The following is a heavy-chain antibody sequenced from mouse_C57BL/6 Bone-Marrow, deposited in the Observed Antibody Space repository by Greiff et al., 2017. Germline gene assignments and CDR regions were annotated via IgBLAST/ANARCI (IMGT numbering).Heavy chain of an antibody. CDR3: ARPNYYDYWYYAMDY. CDR1: GYTFTSSW. CDR2: IYPGSGST. J-gene: IGHJ4*01. V-gene: IGHV1-55*01. Sequence: VQLQQPGAELVKPGASVQMSCKASGYTFTSSWITWVKQRPGQGLEWIGDIYPGSGSTNYNEKFKSKATLTVDTSSSTAYMQLSSLTSEDSAVYYCARPNYYDYWYYAMDYWGQGTSVTVSS. D-gene: IGHD2-4*01.